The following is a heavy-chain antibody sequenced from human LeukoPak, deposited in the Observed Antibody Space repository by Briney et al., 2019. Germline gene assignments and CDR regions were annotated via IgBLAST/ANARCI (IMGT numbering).Heavy chain of an antibody. V-gene: IGHV1-69*13. CDR1: GGTFSSYA. Sequence: SVKVSCKASGGTFSSYAISWVRQAPGQGLEWMGGIIPIFGTANYAQKFQGRVTITADESTSTAYMELSSLRSEDTAVYYCANAPGGEYYFDYWGQGTLVTVSS. CDR2: IIPIFGTA. CDR3: ANAPGGEYYFDY. J-gene: IGHJ4*02. D-gene: IGHD3-10*01.